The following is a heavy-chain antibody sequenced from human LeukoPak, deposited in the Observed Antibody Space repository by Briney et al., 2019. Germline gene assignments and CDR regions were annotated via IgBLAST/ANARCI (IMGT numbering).Heavy chain of an antibody. Sequence: GGSLRLSCAASGFTFSSYSMSWVRQAPGKGLEWVSYISSSSSTIYYADSVKGRFTISRDSAKNSLYLQMNSLRDEDTAVYYCARDSLYCGGDCYSINWFDPWGQGTLVTVSS. D-gene: IGHD2-21*02. CDR3: ARDSLYCGGDCYSINWFDP. CDR2: ISSSSSTI. V-gene: IGHV3-48*02. J-gene: IGHJ5*02. CDR1: GFTFSSYS.